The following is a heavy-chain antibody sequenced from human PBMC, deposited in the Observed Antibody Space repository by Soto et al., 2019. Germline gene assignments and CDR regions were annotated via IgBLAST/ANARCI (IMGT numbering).Heavy chain of an antibody. V-gene: IGHV1-69*13. CDR2: IIPIFGTA. D-gene: IGHD2-8*01. J-gene: IGHJ4*02. CDR1: GGTFSSYA. Sequence: RASVKVSCKASGGTFSSYAISWVRQAPGQGLEWMGGIIPIFGTANYAQKFRGRVTITADESTSTAYMELSSLRSEDTALYYCVSWVSAHFDKWGQGTLVTASS. CDR3: VSWVSAHFDK.